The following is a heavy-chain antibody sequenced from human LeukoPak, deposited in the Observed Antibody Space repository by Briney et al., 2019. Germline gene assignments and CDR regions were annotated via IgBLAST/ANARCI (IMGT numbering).Heavy chain of an antibody. CDR2: IIHIFGTA. CDR1: GGTFSSYA. CDR3: ARDSGLLWFGEFVDY. V-gene: IGHV1-69*05. D-gene: IGHD3-10*01. Sequence: SVKVSCKASGGTFSSYAISWVRQAPGRGLEWMGRIIHIFGTANYAQKFQGRVTITTDESTSTAYMELSSLRSEDPARYCCARDSGLLWFGEFVDYWGQGTLVTVSS. J-gene: IGHJ4*02.